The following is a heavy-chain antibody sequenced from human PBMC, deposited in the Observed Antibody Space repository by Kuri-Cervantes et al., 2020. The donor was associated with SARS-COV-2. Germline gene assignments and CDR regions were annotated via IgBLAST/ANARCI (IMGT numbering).Heavy chain of an antibody. J-gene: IGHJ4*02. CDR3: ARMHRDGYNLFSDY. V-gene: IGHV2-5*01. Sequence: SGPTLVKPTQTLTLTCTFSGFSLSRSGVGVGWIRQPPGKALEWLALIYWNGDKRYTPSLRNRLTITKDNPKNQVVLALTNLDPVDTATYYCARMHRDGYNLFSDYWGQGTLVTVSS. D-gene: IGHD5-24*01. CDR1: GFSLSRSGVG. CDR2: IYWNGDK.